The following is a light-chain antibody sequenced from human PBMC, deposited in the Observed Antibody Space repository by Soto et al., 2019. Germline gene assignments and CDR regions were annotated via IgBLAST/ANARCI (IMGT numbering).Light chain of an antibody. Sequence: QSVLTQPASVSGSPGQSIPISCTGTSSDVGGYNYVSWYQQHPGKAPKLMIYDVSNRPSGVSNRFSGSKSGNTASLTISGLQAEDESDYYCSSYTSSSTLLYVFGTGTKRTVL. J-gene: IGLJ1*01. CDR1: SSDVGGYNY. V-gene: IGLV2-14*01. CDR2: DVS. CDR3: SSYTSSSTLLYV.